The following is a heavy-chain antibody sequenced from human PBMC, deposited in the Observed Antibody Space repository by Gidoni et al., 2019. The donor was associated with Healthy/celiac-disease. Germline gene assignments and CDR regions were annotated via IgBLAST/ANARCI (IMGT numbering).Heavy chain of an antibody. CDR1: GFTFSSYA. D-gene: IGHD6-19*01. V-gene: IGHV3-23*01. Sequence: EVQLLESGGGLVQHGGSLRLSCSASGFTFSSYAMSWVRQAPGKGLEWVTAISGSGGSTYYADSVKGRFTISRDNSKNTLYLQMNSLRAEDTAVYYCAKDKSSGWYRGYYFDYWGQGTLVTVSS. CDR2: ISGSGGST. CDR3: AKDKSSGWYRGYYFDY. J-gene: IGHJ4*02.